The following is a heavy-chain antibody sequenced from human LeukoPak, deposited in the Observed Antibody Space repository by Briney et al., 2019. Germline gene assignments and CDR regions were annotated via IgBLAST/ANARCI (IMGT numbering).Heavy chain of an antibody. Sequence: PGRSLRLSCAASGFTFHDHGMSWVRQVPGKGLDWVSVVNWNGDQTGYAESVKGRFTISRDNAKKSLYLQMNSLKADETACYSCAREEGPYFDCWGQGTLVSDSS. V-gene: IGHV3-20*04. CDR3: AREEGPYFDC. CDR1: GFTFHDHG. CDR2: VNWNGDQT. J-gene: IGHJ4*02.